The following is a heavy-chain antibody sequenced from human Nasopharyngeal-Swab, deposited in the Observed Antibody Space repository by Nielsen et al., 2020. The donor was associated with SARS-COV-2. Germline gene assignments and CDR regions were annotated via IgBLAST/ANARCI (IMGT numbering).Heavy chain of an antibody. V-gene: IGHV4-59*01. Sequence: SETLSLTCTVSGGSISSYYWSWIRQPPGKGLEWIGYIYYSGSTNYSPSLKSRVTISVDTSKNQFSLKLSSVTAADTAVYYCARELRIGNFDYWGQGTLVTVSS. J-gene: IGHJ4*02. D-gene: IGHD2-15*01. CDR3: ARELRIGNFDY. CDR1: GGSISSYY. CDR2: IYYSGST.